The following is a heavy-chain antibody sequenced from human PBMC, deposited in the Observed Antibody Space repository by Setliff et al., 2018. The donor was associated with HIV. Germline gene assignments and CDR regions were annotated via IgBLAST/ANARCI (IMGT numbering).Heavy chain of an antibody. V-gene: IGHV3-11*05. CDR3: ARDRNYDSTYYYYYMDV. D-gene: IGHD3-22*01. CDR1: GFTLSDYY. J-gene: IGHJ6*03. Sequence: SLKLSCAASGFTLSDYYMSWIRQAPGKGLELVSYISSSSSYTNYADSVKGRFTISRDNAKNSLYLQMNSLRAEDTAVYYCARDRNYDSTYYYYYMDVWGKGTTVTVSS. CDR2: ISSSSSYT.